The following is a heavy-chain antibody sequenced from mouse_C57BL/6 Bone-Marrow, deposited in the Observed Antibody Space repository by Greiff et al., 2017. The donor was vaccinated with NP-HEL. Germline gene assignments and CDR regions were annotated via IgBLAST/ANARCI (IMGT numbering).Heavy chain of an antibody. CDR3: ARGSTPAWFAY. V-gene: IGHV5-4*03. D-gene: IGHD2-1*01. Sequence: EVKLVESGGGLVKPGASLKLSCAASGFTFSSYAMSWVRQTPEKRLEWVATISAAGSYTYYPDNVKGRFTISRDNAKNNLYLQMSHLKSEDTAMYDCARGSTPAWFAYWGQGTLVTVSA. J-gene: IGHJ3*01. CDR1: GFTFSSYA. CDR2: ISAAGSYT.